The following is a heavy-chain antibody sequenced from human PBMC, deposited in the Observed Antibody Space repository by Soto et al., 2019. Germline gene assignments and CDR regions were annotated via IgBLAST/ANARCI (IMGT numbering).Heavy chain of an antibody. CDR2: ISSSGSTI. D-gene: IGHD1-26*01. V-gene: IGHV3-48*03. CDR3: ARDVPYRGGSYYGAFDI. CDR1: GFTFSSYE. J-gene: IGHJ3*02. Sequence: GGSQRLSCAASGFTFSSYEMNWVRQAPGKGLEWVSYISSSGSTIYYADSVKGRFTISRDNAKNSLYLQMNSLRAEDTAVYYCARDVPYRGGSYYGAFDIWGQGTMVTVSS.